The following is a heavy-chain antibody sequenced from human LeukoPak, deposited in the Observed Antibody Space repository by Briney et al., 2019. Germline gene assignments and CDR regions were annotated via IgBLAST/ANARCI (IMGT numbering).Heavy chain of an antibody. V-gene: IGHV3-30*04. CDR1: GFTFSSYA. CDR2: ISYDGSNK. Sequence: GGSLRLSCAASGFTFSSYAMHWVRQAPGKGLEWVAVISYDGSNKYYADSVKGRFTISRDNSKNTLYLQMNSLRAEDTAVYYCAKPPGYCSGGSCLDYWGQGTLVTVSS. D-gene: IGHD2-15*01. J-gene: IGHJ4*02. CDR3: AKPPGYCSGGSCLDY.